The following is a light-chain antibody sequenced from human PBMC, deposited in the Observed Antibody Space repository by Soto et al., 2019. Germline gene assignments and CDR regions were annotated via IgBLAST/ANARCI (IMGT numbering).Light chain of an antibody. V-gene: IGKV2-30*01. CDR3: LQATHWPWT. CDR2: KVS. CDR1: QSLLYSDGDTY. Sequence: DVVMTQSPLSLSVTLGQSASISCRSTQSLLYSDGDTYLNWYHQRPGQSPRRLIHKVSNRDSGVPERISGSGSGSDFTLEISRVEAEDVGTYYCLQATHWPWTFGQGTKVDI. J-gene: IGKJ1*01.